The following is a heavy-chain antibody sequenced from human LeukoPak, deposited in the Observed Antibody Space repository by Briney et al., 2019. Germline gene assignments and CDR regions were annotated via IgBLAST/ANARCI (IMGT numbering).Heavy chain of an antibody. CDR2: IKQDGSEK. Sequence: GGSLRLSCAASAFTFSSYWMSWVRQAPGKGLEWVANIKQDGSEKYYVDSVKGRFTISRDNAKNSLYLQMNSLRAEDTAVYYCASLLGTFDYWGQGTLVTVSS. D-gene: IGHD7-27*01. V-gene: IGHV3-7*01. CDR1: AFTFSSYW. J-gene: IGHJ4*02. CDR3: ASLLGTFDY.